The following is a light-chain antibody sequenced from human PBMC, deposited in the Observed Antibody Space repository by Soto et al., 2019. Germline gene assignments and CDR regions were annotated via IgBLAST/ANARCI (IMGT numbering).Light chain of an antibody. J-gene: IGKJ1*01. Sequence: DIQMTQSPSSLSASVGDRFTITCRASQSISRYLSWYQQKPGKAPKLLIYAASSLQSGVPSRFSGSGPGTDFTLTISSLQPDDFATYYCQQYNSYSPWTFGQGTKVDI. CDR1: QSISRY. CDR3: QQYNSYSPWT. V-gene: IGKV1-39*01. CDR2: AAS.